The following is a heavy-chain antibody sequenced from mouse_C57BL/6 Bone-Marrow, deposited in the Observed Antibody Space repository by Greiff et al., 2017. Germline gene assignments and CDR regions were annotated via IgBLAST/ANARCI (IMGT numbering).Heavy chain of an antibody. CDR3: ARAKVVGAMDY. Sequence: QVTLKESGPGILQPSQTLSLTCSFSGFSLSTFGMGVGWIRQPSGKGLEWLAHIWWDDDTYYNPALKSRLTISKDTSKNQAFLQIAKVDTADTATYYCARAKVVGAMDYWGQGTSVTVSS. CDR1: GFSLSTFGMG. J-gene: IGHJ4*01. D-gene: IGHD1-1*01. CDR2: IWWDDDT. V-gene: IGHV8-8*01.